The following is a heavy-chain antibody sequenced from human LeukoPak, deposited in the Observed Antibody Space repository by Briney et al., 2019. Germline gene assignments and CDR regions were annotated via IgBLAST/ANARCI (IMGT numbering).Heavy chain of an antibody. J-gene: IGHJ4*02. CDR1: GGSVSSGSYY. CDR2: IYYSGST. D-gene: IGHD1-14*01. CDR3: ARVGPTTDYYFDY. V-gene: IGHV4-61*01. Sequence: SETLSLTCTVSGGSVSSGSYYWSWIRQPPGKGLERIGYIYYSGSTNYNPSLKSRVTISVDTSKNQFSLKLSSVTAADTAVYYCARVGPTTDYYFDYWGQGTLVTVSS.